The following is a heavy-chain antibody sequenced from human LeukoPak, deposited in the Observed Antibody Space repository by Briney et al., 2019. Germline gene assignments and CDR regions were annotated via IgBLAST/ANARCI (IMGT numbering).Heavy chain of an antibody. D-gene: IGHD6-13*01. J-gene: IGHJ4*02. V-gene: IGHV4-59*10. CDR2: IYTSGST. CDR1: GGSFSGYY. Sequence: SETLSLTCAVYGGSFSGYYWSWIRQPAGKGMEWIGRIYTSGSTNYNPSLKSRVTISVDTSKNQFSLKLSSVTAADTAVYYCATSDSIAAAGTFSYWGQGTLVTVSS. CDR3: ATSDSIAAAGTFSY.